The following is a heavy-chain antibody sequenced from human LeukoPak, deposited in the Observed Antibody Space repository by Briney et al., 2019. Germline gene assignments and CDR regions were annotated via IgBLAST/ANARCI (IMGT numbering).Heavy chain of an antibody. CDR1: GYTFTSYD. V-gene: IGHV1-8*03. CDR2: MNPNSGNT. CDR3: AREGGVTYCTNGVCHFDY. D-gene: IGHD2-8*01. Sequence: GASVKVSCKASGYTFTSYDINWVRQATGQGLEWMGWMNPNSGNTGYAQKFQGRVTITRNTSISTAYMELSSLRSEDTAVYYCAREGGVTYCTNGVCHFDYWGQGTLVTASS. J-gene: IGHJ4*02.